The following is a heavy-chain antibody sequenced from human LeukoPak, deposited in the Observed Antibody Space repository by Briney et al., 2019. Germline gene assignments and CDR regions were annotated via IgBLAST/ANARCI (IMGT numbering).Heavy chain of an antibody. Sequence: GGSLRLSCAASGFTFSSYEMNWVRQAPGKGLEWVSYISSSGSTIYYADSVKGRFTISRDNAKNSLYLQMNSLRAEDTAVYYCARDLVVAVAGTGYYYYGMDVWGQGTLVTVSS. J-gene: IGHJ6*02. V-gene: IGHV3-48*03. D-gene: IGHD6-19*01. CDR1: GFTFSSYE. CDR2: ISSSGSTI. CDR3: ARDLVVAVAGTGYYYYGMDV.